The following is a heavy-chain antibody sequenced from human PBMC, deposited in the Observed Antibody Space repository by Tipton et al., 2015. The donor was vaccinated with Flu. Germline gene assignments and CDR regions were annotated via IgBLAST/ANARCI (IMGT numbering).Heavy chain of an antibody. CDR1: GDSVSSDTAA. V-gene: IGHV6-1*01. CDR2: TYYRSEWFN. J-gene: IGHJ4*02. CDR3: AKVIPELVSGLAS. Sequence: GLVKPSQTLSLTCAISGDSVSSDTAAWNWIRQSPSSGLEWLGRTYYRSEWFNDYALSVKGRITINPDTSKNQFSLQLNSVTPEDTAMYYCAKVIPELVSGLASWGQGTLVTVSS. D-gene: IGHD5/OR15-5a*01.